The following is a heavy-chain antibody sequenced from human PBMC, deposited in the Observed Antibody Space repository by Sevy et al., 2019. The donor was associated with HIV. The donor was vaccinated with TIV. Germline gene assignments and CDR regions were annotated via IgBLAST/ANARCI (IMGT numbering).Heavy chain of an antibody. Sequence: GGSLRLSCAASGFTFSDYYMSWIRQAPGKGLQWISYISSSGDAIYYADSVKGRFTISRDNAKNSLYLQMNSLRAEDTAVYYYARDHVKDGELGDYYYYAMDVWGRGTTVTVSS. J-gene: IGHJ6*02. CDR2: ISSSGDAI. CDR3: ARDHVKDGELGDYYYYAMDV. V-gene: IGHV3-11*01. D-gene: IGHD3-16*01. CDR1: GFTFSDYY.